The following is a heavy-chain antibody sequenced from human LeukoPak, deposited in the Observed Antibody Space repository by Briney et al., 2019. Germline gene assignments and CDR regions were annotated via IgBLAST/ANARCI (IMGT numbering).Heavy chain of an antibody. CDR1: GGSISSSSYY. Sequence: SETLSLTCTVSGGSISSSSYYWGWIRQPPGKGLEWIGSIYYSGSTYYNPSLKRRVTISVDTSKNQFSLKLSPVTAADTAVYYCATPNCSGGSCYTYYFDYWGQGTLVTVSS. CDR3: ATPNCSGGSCYTYYFDY. CDR2: IYYSGST. V-gene: IGHV4-39*01. J-gene: IGHJ4*02. D-gene: IGHD2-15*01.